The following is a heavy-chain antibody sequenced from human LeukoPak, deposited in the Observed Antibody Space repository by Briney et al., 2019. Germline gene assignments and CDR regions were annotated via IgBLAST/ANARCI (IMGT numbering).Heavy chain of an antibody. D-gene: IGHD3-3*01. V-gene: IGHV3-74*01. J-gene: IGHJ4*02. CDR1: GFTFSSYW. CDR3: ARSRYDVVYFDY. CDR2: INSDGSST. Sequence: GGSLRLSCAASGFTFSSYWMHWVRQAPGKGLVWVSRINSDGSSTSYADSVKGRFTISRDNAKNSLYLQMNSLRAEDTAVYYCARSRYDVVYFDYWGQGTPVTVSS.